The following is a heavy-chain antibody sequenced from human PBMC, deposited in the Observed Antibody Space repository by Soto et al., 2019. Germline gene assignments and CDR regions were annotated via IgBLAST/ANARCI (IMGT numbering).Heavy chain of an antibody. CDR1: GYTFNTYG. CDR3: ARDPHEFWTSYWFDP. J-gene: IGHJ5*02. D-gene: IGHD3-3*01. V-gene: IGHV1-18*01. CDR2: ISAYDGKT. Sequence: ASVKVSCKTSGYTFNTYGINWVRQAPGQGLELMGWISAYDGKTTYAEKFQGRVAMTTDTSTSTAYMELRSLRSDDTAIYYCARDPHEFWTSYWFDPWGQGTPVTASS.